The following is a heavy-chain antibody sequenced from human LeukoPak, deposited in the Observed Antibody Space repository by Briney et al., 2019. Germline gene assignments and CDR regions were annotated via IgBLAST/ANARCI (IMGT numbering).Heavy chain of an antibody. Sequence: GGSLRLSCEASGFTFNKFYMSWVRQAPGKGLEWVSNIYNDGSTYYADSMKGRFTISRDNSKNTLYLQVNSLRAEDTAMYYCARNILFAFDIWGQGTTVTVSS. J-gene: IGHJ3*02. V-gene: IGHV3-53*01. CDR2: IYNDGST. CDR3: ARNILFAFDI. CDR1: GFTFNKFY.